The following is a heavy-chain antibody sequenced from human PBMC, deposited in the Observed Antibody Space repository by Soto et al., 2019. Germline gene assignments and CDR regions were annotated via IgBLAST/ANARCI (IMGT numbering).Heavy chain of an antibody. CDR1: GYTFTDYY. D-gene: IGHD6-19*01. CDR2: INPKGGTT. Sequence: QVQLVQSGAEVKKPGASVRVSCKAYGYTFTDYYIHWVRKAPGQGLEWVGKINPKGGTTTYAQKFQGRVSVTGDTSTSTVYMELNSLTSEDTAFYYCSSDQSNTGWSYYWGHRTLVSVSS. CDR3: SSDQSNTGWSYY. V-gene: IGHV1-46*03. J-gene: IGHJ4*01.